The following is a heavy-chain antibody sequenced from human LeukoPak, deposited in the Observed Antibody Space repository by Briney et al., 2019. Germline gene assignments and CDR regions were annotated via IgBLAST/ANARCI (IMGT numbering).Heavy chain of an antibody. CDR3: ARDDVDTAMAYYYYYGMDV. V-gene: IGHV3-48*01. Sequence: PGGSLRLSCAASGFTFSSYSMNWVRQAPGKGLEWVSYISSSSSTIYYADSVKGRFTISRDNAKNSLYLQMNSLRAEDTAVYYCARDDVDTAMAYYYYYGMDVWGQGTTVTVSS. CDR2: ISSSSSTI. CDR1: GFTFSSYS. D-gene: IGHD5-18*01. J-gene: IGHJ6*02.